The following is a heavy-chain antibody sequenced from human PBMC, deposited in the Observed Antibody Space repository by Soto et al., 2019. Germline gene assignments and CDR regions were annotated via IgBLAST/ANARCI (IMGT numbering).Heavy chain of an antibody. CDR2: ISYDGSNK. J-gene: IGHJ4*02. V-gene: IGHV3-30-3*01. CDR1: GFTFSSYA. D-gene: IGHD4-4*01. CDR3: ARLGSNYNYYFDY. Sequence: VQLVESGGGVVQPGKSLRLSCAASGFTFSSYALHWVRQAPGKGLEWVALISYDGSNKYYADSVKGRFTISRDNSKNTLYLRMISLRAEDTAVYYCARLGSNYNYYFDYWGQGTLVTVSS.